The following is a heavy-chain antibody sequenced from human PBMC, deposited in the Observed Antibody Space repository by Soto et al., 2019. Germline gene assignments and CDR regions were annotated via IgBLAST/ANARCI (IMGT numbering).Heavy chain of an antibody. CDR3: AKDTPVVMFLFDA. V-gene: IGHV3-23*01. CDR2: ITDTGVST. J-gene: IGHJ4*02. CDR1: GFTFFTYA. Sequence: PGGSLRLSGTASGFTFFTYAMTWVRQAPGKGLEWVSSITDTGVSTYYADSVKGRFTISRDNSKNTLYLQMNSLRTDDSAVYSCAKDTPVVMFLFDAWGRGTLGTVSS. D-gene: IGHD2-15*01.